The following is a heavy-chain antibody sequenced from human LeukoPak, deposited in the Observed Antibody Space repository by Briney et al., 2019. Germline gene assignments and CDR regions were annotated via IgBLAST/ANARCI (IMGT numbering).Heavy chain of an antibody. CDR1: GITFSNYW. D-gene: IGHD4-17*01. V-gene: IGHV3-74*01. J-gene: IGHJ4*02. CDR3: ARDSDYGDYFDY. Sequence: GGSLRLSCAASGITFSNYWMHWVRQAPGKGLVWVSRIKGDGSSTSYADSVKGRFTISRDNTKSSLYLQMNSLRAEDTAVYYCARDSDYGDYFDYWGQGTLVTVSS. CDR2: IKGDGSST.